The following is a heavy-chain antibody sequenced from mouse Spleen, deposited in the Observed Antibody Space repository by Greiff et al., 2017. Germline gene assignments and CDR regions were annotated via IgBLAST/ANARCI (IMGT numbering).Heavy chain of an antibody. Sequence: VKLVESGAELARPGASVKLSCKASGYTFTSYGISWVKQRTGQGLEWIGEIYPRSGNTYYNEKFKGKATLTADKSSSTAYMELRSLTSEDSAVYFCARREGEVRYAMDYWGQGTSVTVSS. CDR1: GYTFTSYG. CDR3: ARREGEVRYAMDY. V-gene: IGHV1-81*01. D-gene: IGHD2-14*01. CDR2: IYPRSGNT. J-gene: IGHJ4*01.